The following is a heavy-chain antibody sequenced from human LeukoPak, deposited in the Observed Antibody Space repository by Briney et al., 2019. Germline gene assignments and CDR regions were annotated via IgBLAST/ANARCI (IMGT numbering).Heavy chain of an antibody. V-gene: IGHV4-4*07. J-gene: IGHJ6*03. D-gene: IGHD3-10*01. CDR3: ARAPLGSGSYNYYYYYYMDV. CDR2: IYTSGST. Sequence: ASETLSLTGTVSGGSISSYYWSWIRQPAGKGLEWIGRIYTSGSTNYNPSLKSRVTISVDTSKNQFSLKLSSVTAADTAVYYCARAPLGSGSYNYYYYYYMDVWGKGTTVTVSS. CDR1: GGSISSYY.